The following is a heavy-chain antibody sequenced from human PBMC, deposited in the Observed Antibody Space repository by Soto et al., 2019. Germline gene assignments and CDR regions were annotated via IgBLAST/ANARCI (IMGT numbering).Heavy chain of an antibody. J-gene: IGHJ4*02. CDR2: ISAYNGNT. V-gene: IGHV1-18*01. Sequence: ASVKVSCKASGYTFAICGISWVRQAPGQGLEWMGWISAYNGNTNYAQRLQGRVTMTTDTSTSTAYMELRSLRSDDTAVYYCARVTDGYNYFGYWGQGTLVTVSS. CDR1: GYTFAICG. CDR3: ARVTDGYNYFGY. D-gene: IGHD5-12*01.